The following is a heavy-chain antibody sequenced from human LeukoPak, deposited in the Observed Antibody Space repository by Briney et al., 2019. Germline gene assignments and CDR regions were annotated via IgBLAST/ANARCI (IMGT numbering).Heavy chain of an antibody. Sequence: GGSLRLSCAASGFTFRTYAMSWLRQAPGKGLEWVGRIKNKANSYTTEYAASVKGGFTVSREDSKNALYLQMNSLKTEDTAVYYCTREGRYCSSTSCYVCLDFWGQGTLVTVSS. CDR3: TREGRYCSSTSCYVCLDF. J-gene: IGHJ4*02. CDR2: IKNKANSYTT. V-gene: IGHV3-72*01. CDR1: GFTFRTYA. D-gene: IGHD2-2*01.